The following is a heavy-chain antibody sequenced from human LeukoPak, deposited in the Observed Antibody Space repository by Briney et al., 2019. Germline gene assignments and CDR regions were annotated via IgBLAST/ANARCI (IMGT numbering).Heavy chain of an antibody. Sequence: ASVKVSCKASGYTFTSYYMHWVRQAPGQGLEWMGIINPSGGSTSYAQKFQGRVTMTRDTSTSTVYMELSSLRSEDTAVYYCARDPEAGVAAAGKFDYWGQGTLVTVSS. D-gene: IGHD6-13*01. CDR3: ARDPEAGVAAAGKFDY. CDR1: GYTFTSYY. J-gene: IGHJ4*02. V-gene: IGHV1-46*01. CDR2: INPSGGST.